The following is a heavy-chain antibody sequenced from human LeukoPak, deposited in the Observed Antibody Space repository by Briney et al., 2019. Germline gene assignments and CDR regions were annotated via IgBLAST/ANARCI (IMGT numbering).Heavy chain of an antibody. CDR1: GYTFTSYG. CDR3: ARHLKYYYGSGSYLTS. Sequence: ASVKVSCKASGYTFTSYGISWVRQAPGQGLEWMGWISAYNGNTNYAQKLQGSVTMTTDTSTSTAYMELRSLRSDDTAVYYCARHLKYYYGSGSYLTSWGQGTLVTVSS. D-gene: IGHD3-10*01. V-gene: IGHV1-18*01. CDR2: ISAYNGNT. J-gene: IGHJ4*02.